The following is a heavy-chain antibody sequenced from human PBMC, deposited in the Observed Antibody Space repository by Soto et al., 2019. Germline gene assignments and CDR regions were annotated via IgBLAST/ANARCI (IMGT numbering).Heavy chain of an antibody. D-gene: IGHD5-18*01. CDR3: ARDRGYSYGDAFDI. Sequence: ASVKVSCKASGYTFTGYYMHWVRQAPGQGLEWMGWINPNSGGTNYAQKFQGWVTMTRDTSISTAYMELSRLRSDDTAVYYCARDRGYSYGDAFDIWGQGTMVTVSS. CDR2: INPNSGGT. V-gene: IGHV1-2*04. CDR1: GYTFTGYY. J-gene: IGHJ3*02.